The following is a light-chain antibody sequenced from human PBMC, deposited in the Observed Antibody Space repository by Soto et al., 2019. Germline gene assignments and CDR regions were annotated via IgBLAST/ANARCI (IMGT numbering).Light chain of an antibody. J-gene: IGLJ1*01. V-gene: IGLV2-14*01. CDR3: ISYTGKSASYV. CDR2: EVT. CDR1: SGDVGAYNY. Sequence: ALAQPASVSGSPGQSITISCSGTSGDVGAYNYVAWYQQHPGKAPKLIIYEVTNRPSGVSYRFSASKSGNPASLTISGLHSEDEADYYCISYTGKSASYVFGTGTKVTVL.